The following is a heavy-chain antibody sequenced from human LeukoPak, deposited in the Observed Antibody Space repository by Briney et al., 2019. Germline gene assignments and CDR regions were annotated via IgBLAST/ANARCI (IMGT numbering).Heavy chain of an antibody. CDR3: ARVWVATASYYCYYGMDV. D-gene: IGHD5-12*01. Sequence: GGSLRLSCAASGFTFSSYSMNWVRQAPGKGLEWVSSISSSSSYIYYADSVKGRFTISRDNAKNSLYLQMNSLRAEDTAVYYCARVWVATASYYCYYGMDVWGQGTTVTVSS. V-gene: IGHV3-21*01. J-gene: IGHJ6*02. CDR2: ISSSSSYI. CDR1: GFTFSSYS.